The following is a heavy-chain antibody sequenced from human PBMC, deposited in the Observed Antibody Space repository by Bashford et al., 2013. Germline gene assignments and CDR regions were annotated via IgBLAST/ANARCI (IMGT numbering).Heavy chain of an antibody. D-gene: IGHD2-2*01. CDR3: ARGGSCSSASCSLDS. V-gene: IGHV3-21*01. CDR1: GFAFSPYT. J-gene: IGHJ4*02. Sequence: GGPVRLSCAASGFAFSPYTMNWVRQAPGKGLEWVSSISSRSTSLYYADSVKGRFTISRDNAKNSLYLQMNRLRVEDTAVYYCARGGSCSSASCSLDSWGQGILVTVSS. CDR2: ISSRSTSL.